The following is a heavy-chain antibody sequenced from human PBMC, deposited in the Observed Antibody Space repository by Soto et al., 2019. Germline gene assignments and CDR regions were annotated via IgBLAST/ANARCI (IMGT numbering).Heavy chain of an antibody. J-gene: IGHJ4*02. D-gene: IGHD6-19*01. CDR1: GGTFSSYA. CDR3: ARVRGRHWLVGWYFDY. V-gene: IGHV1-69*13. Sequence: SVKVSCKASGGTFSSYAISWVRQAPGQGLEWMGGIIPIFGTANYAQKFQGRVTITADESTSTAYMELSSLRSEETAVYYCARVRGRHWLVGWYFDYWGQGTLVTVSS. CDR2: IIPIFGTA.